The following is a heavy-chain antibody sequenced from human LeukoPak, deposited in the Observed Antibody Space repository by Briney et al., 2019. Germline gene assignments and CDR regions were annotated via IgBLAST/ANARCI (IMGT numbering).Heavy chain of an antibody. CDR3: ARVETSAAFDI. J-gene: IGHJ3*02. CDR1: GASINSSDYC. V-gene: IGHV4-30-2*01. D-gene: IGHD4-11*01. Sequence: SETLSLTCSVSGASINSSDYCWGWIRQPPGKGLEWIGYIYHSGSTYYNPSLTSRVTISVDRSKNQFSLKLSSVTAADTAVYYCARVETSAAFDIWGQGTMVTVSS. CDR2: IYHSGST.